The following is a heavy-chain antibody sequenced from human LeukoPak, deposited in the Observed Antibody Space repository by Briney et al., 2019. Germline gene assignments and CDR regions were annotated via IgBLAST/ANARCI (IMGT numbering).Heavy chain of an antibody. CDR1: GGSISRYY. CDR2: ISSSGST. V-gene: IGHV4-59*01. J-gene: IGHJ4*02. CDR3: ARLDYYHFDY. Sequence: SETLSLTCTVSGGSISRYYWSWIRQPPGQGLEWIGYISSSGSTKYNPSLMSRVTISVDTSKNQFSLKLSSATAADTAVYYCARLDYYHFDYWGQGTVVTVSS. D-gene: IGHD3-22*01.